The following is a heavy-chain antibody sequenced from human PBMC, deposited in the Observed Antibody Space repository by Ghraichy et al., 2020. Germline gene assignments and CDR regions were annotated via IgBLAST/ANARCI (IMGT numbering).Heavy chain of an antibody. J-gene: IGHJ3*02. CDR3: ARDRRVAGDAFDI. CDR1: GGSISSSRYY. V-gene: IGHV4-39*07. D-gene: IGHD6-19*01. Sequence: SETLSLTCTVSGGSISSSRYYWGWVRQPPGKGLEWIGSISYSGSTYYNPSLKSRVTISLDTSKNQFSLKLSSVTAADTAVYYCARDRRVAGDAFDIWGQGTMVAVSS. CDR2: ISYSGST.